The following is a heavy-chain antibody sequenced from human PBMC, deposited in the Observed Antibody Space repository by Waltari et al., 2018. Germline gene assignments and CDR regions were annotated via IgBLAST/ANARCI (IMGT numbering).Heavy chain of an antibody. Sequence: QVQLQESGPGLVKPSQTLSLTCTVSGGSISSGGYYWSWIRQHPGKGLECIGYINYSGGTYYNPALQSLVTISVDTSKHQFSLTPGSVTAADTAVYYRARLPFHYYYYYMDVWGKGTTVTVSS. CDR1: GGSISSGGYY. J-gene: IGHJ6*03. D-gene: IGHD2-2*01. CDR2: INYSGGT. CDR3: ARLPFHYYYYYMDV. V-gene: IGHV4-31*01.